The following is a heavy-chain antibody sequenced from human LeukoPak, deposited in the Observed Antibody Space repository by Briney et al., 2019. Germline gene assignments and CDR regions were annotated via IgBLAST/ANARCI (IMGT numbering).Heavy chain of an antibody. D-gene: IGHD5-12*01. CDR2: INHSGST. CDR3: ARGLYSGYDYWRVQAFMDV. V-gene: IGHV4-34*01. Sequence: SETLSLTCTVSGGSISGYYWSWIRQPPGKGLEWIGEINHSGSTNYNPSLKSRVTISVDTSKNQFSLKLSSVTAADTAVYYCARGLYSGYDYWRVQAFMDVWGKGTTVTVSS. CDR1: GGSISGYY. J-gene: IGHJ6*03.